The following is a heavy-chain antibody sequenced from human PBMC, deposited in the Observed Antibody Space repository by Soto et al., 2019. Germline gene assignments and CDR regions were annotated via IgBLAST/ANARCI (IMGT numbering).Heavy chain of an antibody. CDR1: GYTFTSYY. CDR2: MNPNSGNT. CDR3: ARGQPGTLYYYYYYYMDV. Sequence: EASVKVSCKASGYTFTSYYINWVRQATGQGLEWMGWMNPNSGNTGYAQKFQGRVTMTRNTSISTAYMELSSLRSEDTAVYYCARGQPGTLYYYYYYYMDVWGKGTTVTVSS. J-gene: IGHJ6*03. D-gene: IGHD3-10*01. V-gene: IGHV1-8*01.